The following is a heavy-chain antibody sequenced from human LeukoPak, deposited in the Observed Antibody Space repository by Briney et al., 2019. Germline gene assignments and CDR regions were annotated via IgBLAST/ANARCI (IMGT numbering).Heavy chain of an antibody. D-gene: IGHD3-9*01. Sequence: GASVKVSCKASGYTFTGYYMHWVRQAPGKGLEWMGWINPNSGGTNYAQKFQGRVTMTRDTSISTAYMELSRLRSDDTAVYYCARVHYDILAGYYYYYGMDVWGQGTTVTVSS. V-gene: IGHV1-2*02. CDR2: INPNSGGT. CDR1: GYTFTGYY. J-gene: IGHJ6*02. CDR3: ARVHYDILAGYYYYYGMDV.